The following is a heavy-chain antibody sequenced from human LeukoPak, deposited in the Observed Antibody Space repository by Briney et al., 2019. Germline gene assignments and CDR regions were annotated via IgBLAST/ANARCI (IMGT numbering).Heavy chain of an antibody. CDR3: ARDHREPDYYASGSKGLNWFDP. Sequence: MASETLSLTCTVSGVSISSSSYYWGWIRQPPGKGLEWIGSIYTSGSTNYNPSLKSRVTMSVDTSKNQFALKLSSVTAADTAVYYCARDHREPDYYASGSKGLNWFDPWGQGTLVTVSS. D-gene: IGHD3-10*01. J-gene: IGHJ5*02. CDR2: IYTSGST. V-gene: IGHV4-39*06. CDR1: GVSISSSSYY.